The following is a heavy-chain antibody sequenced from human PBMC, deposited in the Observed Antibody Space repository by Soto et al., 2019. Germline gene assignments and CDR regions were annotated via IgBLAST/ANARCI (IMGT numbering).Heavy chain of an antibody. Sequence: SETLSLTCTVSGGSISGGGYYWSWIRQPPGKGLEWIGYIYYSGSTYYNPSLKSRVSISVDTSKNQFSLKLSSVTAADTAVYYCARGGYSYGYYYYYGMDVWGQGTTVTVSS. J-gene: IGHJ6*02. V-gene: IGHV4-31*03. D-gene: IGHD5-18*01. CDR3: ARGGYSYGYYYYYGMDV. CDR1: GGSISGGGYY. CDR2: IYYSGST.